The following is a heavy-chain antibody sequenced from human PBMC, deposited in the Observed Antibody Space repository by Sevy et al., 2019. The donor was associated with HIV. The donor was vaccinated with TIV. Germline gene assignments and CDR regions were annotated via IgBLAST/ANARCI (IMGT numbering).Heavy chain of an antibody. CDR3: ARTPYYYDSSGYWYFDL. CDR2: ISAYNGNT. D-gene: IGHD3-22*01. J-gene: IGHJ2*01. CDR1: GYTFTSYG. V-gene: IGHV1-18*04. Sequence: ASVKVSCKASGYTFTSYGISWVRQAPGQVLEWMGWISAYNGNTNYAQKLQGRVTMTTDTSTSTAYMELRSLRSDDTAVYYCARTPYYYDSSGYWYFDLWGRGTLVTVSS.